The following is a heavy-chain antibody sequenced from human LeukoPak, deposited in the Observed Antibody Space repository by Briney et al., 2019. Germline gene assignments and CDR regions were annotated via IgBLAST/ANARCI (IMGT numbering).Heavy chain of an antibody. Sequence: ASVKVSCKASGYTFTGYFMHWVRQAPGQGLEWMGWINPNSGGTNYAQKFQGRVTMTRDTSISTAYMELSRLRSEDTAVYYCARGAMTGYFNYYYGMDVWGQGTTVTVSS. CDR3: ARGAMTGYFNYYYGMDV. D-gene: IGHD3-9*01. CDR2: INPNSGGT. V-gene: IGHV1-2*02. CDR1: GYTFTGYF. J-gene: IGHJ6*02.